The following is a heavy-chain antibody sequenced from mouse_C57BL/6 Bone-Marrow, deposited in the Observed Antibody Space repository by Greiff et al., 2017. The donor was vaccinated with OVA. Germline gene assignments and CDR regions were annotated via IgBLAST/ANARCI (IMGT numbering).Heavy chain of an antibody. CDR1: GYAFNNYL. J-gene: IGHJ4*01. D-gene: IGHD1-1*01. CDR3: ARSTSFVATGAMDY. CDR2: INPGSGGT. V-gene: IGHV1-54*01. Sequence: QVQLQQSGAELVRPGTSVKVSCKASGYAFNNYLIEWVKQRPGQGLEWIGVINPGSGGTNYNAKFKGKATMTADKSSSTAYMQLSVLISEGSSVYYCARSTSFVATGAMDYWGQGTSVTVSS.